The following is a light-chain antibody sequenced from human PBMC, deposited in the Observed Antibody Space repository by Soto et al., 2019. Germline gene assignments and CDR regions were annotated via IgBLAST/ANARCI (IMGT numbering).Light chain of an antibody. CDR3: QQSYSTPIT. Sequence: IQVTQSPSTLSAYVGDRVTITCRASQSISSWLAWYQQKPGKAPKLLIYDASSLESGVPARFSGSGSGTEFTLTISSLQPDDFATYYCQQSYSTPITFAQGTRLDIK. CDR1: QSISSW. CDR2: DAS. V-gene: IGKV1-5*01. J-gene: IGKJ5*01.